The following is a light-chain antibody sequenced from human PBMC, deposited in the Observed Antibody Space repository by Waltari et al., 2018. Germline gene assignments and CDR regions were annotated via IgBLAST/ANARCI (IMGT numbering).Light chain of an antibody. CDR1: GPNIGSGSD. CDR3: QSFDNSLPGRV. CDR2: GNN. V-gene: IGLV1-40*01. J-gene: IGLJ3*02. Sequence: QSVLTQPPSVSAAPGQRGTISCTGSGPNIGSGSDVHWYQKFPGTAPKLLIYGNNNRPSGVPDRFSGSKSATSASLTITVLQAEDEADYYCQSFDNSLPGRVFGGGTKLTVL.